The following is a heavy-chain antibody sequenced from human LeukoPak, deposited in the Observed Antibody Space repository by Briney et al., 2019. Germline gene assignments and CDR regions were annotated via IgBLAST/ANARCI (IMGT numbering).Heavy chain of an antibody. CDR1: GFTFSSYA. V-gene: IGHV3-30*04. Sequence: PSGGSLRLSCAASGFTFSSYAMHWVRQAPGKGLEWVAVISYDGSNKYYADSVKGRFTISRDNSKNTLYLQMSSLRAEDTAVYYCARGKRGYSGYDCFDYWGQGTLVTVSS. CDR2: ISYDGSNK. D-gene: IGHD5-12*01. J-gene: IGHJ4*02. CDR3: ARGKRGYSGYDCFDY.